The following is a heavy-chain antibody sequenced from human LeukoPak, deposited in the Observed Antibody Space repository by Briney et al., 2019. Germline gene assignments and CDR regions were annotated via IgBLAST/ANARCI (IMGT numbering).Heavy chain of an antibody. D-gene: IGHD6-6*01. CDR1: GGSISSYY. V-gene: IGHV4-59*01. CDR3: ARESEYSSSSAEYFQH. J-gene: IGHJ1*01. CDR2: IYYSGST. Sequence: KPSETLSLTCTVSGGSISSYYWSWIRQPPGKGLEWIGYIYYSGSTNYNPSLKSRVTISVDTSKNQFSLKLSSVTAADTAVYYSARESEYSSSSAEYFQHWGQGTLVTVSS.